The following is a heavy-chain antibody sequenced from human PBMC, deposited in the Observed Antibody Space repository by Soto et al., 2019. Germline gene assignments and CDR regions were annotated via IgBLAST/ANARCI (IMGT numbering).Heavy chain of an antibody. J-gene: IGHJ4*02. V-gene: IGHV4-4*02. CDR3: AHRPIVGAAI. D-gene: IGHD1-26*01. Sequence: QVQLQESGPGLVKPSGTLSLTCAVFGGSISNSNWWTWVRQPPGKGLDWIGEIFHSGSTNYNSSLMGRVTIAVDKANNLFSLKLSSVTAADPAVYYCAHRPIVGAAIWGQGTLVTGSS. CDR1: GGSISNSNW. CDR2: IFHSGST.